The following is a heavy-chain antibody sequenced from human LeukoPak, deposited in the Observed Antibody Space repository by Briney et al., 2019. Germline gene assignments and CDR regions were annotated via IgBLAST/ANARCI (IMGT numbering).Heavy chain of an antibody. CDR3: AATGYDFWSGYYSDY. D-gene: IGHD3-3*01. V-gene: IGHV4-59*08. J-gene: IGHJ4*02. CDR1: GGSFSGYY. CDR2: IYYSGST. Sequence: SETLSLTCAVYGGSFSGYYWSWIRQPPGKGLEWIGYIYYSGSTNYNPSLKSRVTISVDTSKNQFSLKLSSVTAADTAVYYCAATGYDFWSGYYSDYWGQGTLVTVSS.